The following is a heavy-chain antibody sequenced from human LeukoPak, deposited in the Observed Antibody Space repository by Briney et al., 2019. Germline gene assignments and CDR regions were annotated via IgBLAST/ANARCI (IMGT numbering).Heavy chain of an antibody. CDR2: INPNSGGT. D-gene: IGHD6-13*01. CDR3: ARGDSSSWYYRGNWFDP. J-gene: IGHJ5*02. V-gene: IGHV1-2*02. CDR1: GYTFTGYY. Sequence: ASVKVSCKASGYTFTGYYMHWVRQAPGQGLEWMGWINPNSGGTNYAQKFQGRVTMTRDTSISTAYMELSRLRSDDTAVYYCARGDSSSWYYRGNWFDPWGQGTLVTVSS.